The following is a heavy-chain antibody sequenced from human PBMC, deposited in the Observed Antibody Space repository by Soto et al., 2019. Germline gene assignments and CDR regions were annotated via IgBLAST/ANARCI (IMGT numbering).Heavy chain of an antibody. V-gene: IGHV1-69*13. CDR3: ARVRDYDFWSGPTQSYYYYGMDV. CDR1: GGTFSSYA. CDR2: IIPIFGTA. D-gene: IGHD3-3*01. J-gene: IGHJ6*02. Sequence: SVKVSCKASGGTFSSYAISWVRQAPGQGLEWMGGIIPIFGTANYAQKFQGRVTITADESTSTAYMELSSLRSEDTAVYYCARVRDYDFWSGPTQSYYYYGMDVWGQGTTVTVSS.